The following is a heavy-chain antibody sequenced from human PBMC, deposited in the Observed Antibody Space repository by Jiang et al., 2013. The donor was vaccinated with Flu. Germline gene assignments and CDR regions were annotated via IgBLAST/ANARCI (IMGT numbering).Heavy chain of an antibody. CDR3: AKDLNLVVDY. D-gene: IGHD2-15*01. CDR1: GFTFDDYA. V-gene: IGHV3-23*01. CDR2: ISGSGENR. J-gene: IGHJ4*02. Sequence: VQLLESGGGVVQPGGSLRLSCVASGFTFDDYAMHWVRQAPGKGLEWVSSISGSGENRYYADSVKGRFTISRDNSKNTLYLQMNSLRADDTAVYYCAKDLNLVVDYWGQGTLVTVSS.